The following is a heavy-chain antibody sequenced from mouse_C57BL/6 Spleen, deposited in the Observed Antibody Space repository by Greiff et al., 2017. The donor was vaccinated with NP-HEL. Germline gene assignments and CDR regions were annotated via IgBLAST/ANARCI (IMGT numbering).Heavy chain of an antibody. Sequence: VKLQESGAELVRPGASVTLSCKASGYTFTDYEMHWVKQTPVHGLEWIGAIDPETGGTAYNQKFKGKAILTADKSSSTAYMELRSLTSEDSAVYYCTRDYGRDYYAMDYWGQGTSVTVSS. D-gene: IGHD1-1*01. V-gene: IGHV1-15*01. CDR1: GYTFTDYE. J-gene: IGHJ4*01. CDR3: TRDYGRDYYAMDY. CDR2: IDPETGGT.